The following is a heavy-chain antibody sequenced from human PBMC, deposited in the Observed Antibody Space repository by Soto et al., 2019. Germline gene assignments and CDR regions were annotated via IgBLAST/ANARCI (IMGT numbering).Heavy chain of an antibody. D-gene: IGHD3-9*01. CDR3: ARGERAPRTDWGFAP. Sequence: PSETLSLTCTVSGGSISSSSFHWGWIRQPPGKGLEWIGSIYYSGSTYYSPSLKSRVTISVDTSKNQFSLKLSSVTAADTAVYYCARGERAPRTDWGFAPGGQGTLVTVSS. CDR1: GGSISSSSFH. CDR2: IYYSGST. J-gene: IGHJ5*02. V-gene: IGHV4-39*01.